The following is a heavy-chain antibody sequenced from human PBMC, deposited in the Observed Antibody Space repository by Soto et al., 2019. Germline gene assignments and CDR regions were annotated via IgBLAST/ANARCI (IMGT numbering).Heavy chain of an antibody. J-gene: IGHJ4*02. CDR3: ARVRSVARGSFDY. Sequence: TLSLTCAVSGGSISSGGYSWSWIRQPPGKGLEWIGYIYHNEYTYYNPSLKSRVTISVDRSKNQFSLKLSSVTAADTAVYYCARVRSVARGSFDYWGQGTLVTVSS. V-gene: IGHV4-30-2*01. D-gene: IGHD2-15*01. CDR2: IYHNEYT. CDR1: GGSISSGGYS.